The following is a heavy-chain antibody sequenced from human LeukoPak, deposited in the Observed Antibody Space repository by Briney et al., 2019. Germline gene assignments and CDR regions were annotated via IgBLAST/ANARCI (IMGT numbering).Heavy chain of an antibody. CDR1: GGTFSSYA. V-gene: IGHV1-69*13. CDR2: IIPIFGTA. CDR3: ASVGYCSGGSWPCSNWFDP. Sequence: ASVKVSCKASGGTFSSYAISWVRQAPGQGLEWMGGIIPIFGTANYAQKFQGRVTITADESTSTAYMELRSLRSEDTAVYYCASVGYCSGGSWPCSNWFDPWGQGTLVTVSS. J-gene: IGHJ5*02. D-gene: IGHD2-15*01.